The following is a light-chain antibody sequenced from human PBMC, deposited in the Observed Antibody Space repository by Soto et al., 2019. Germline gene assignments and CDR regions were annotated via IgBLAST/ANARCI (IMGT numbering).Light chain of an antibody. CDR2: WAS. Sequence: DIVMTQSPDSLAVSLGERATINCKSSQSFLYSSNNKNYLTWYQQKPGQPPKLLISWASTRESGVPDRFSGSGSGTDFTLTISSLQAEDVAVYYCQQYFSTPLTFGGGTKVDIK. CDR3: QQYFSTPLT. CDR1: QSFLYSSNNKNY. V-gene: IGKV4-1*01. J-gene: IGKJ4*01.